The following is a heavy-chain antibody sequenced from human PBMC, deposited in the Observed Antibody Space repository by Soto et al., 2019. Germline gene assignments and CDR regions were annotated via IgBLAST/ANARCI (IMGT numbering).Heavy chain of an antibody. D-gene: IGHD2-2*01. V-gene: IGHV3-23*01. CDR2: ISGSAGRT. CDR3: ARDTPYCSSTSCYDP. J-gene: IGHJ5*02. CDR1: GFTFSSYA. Sequence: GGSLRLSCAASGFTFSSYAMSWVRQAPGRGLEWVALISGSAGRTYYADSVKGRFTISRDNSRNTVYLQMNSLRGEDTAVYYCARDTPYCSSTSCYDPWGQGTLVTVSS.